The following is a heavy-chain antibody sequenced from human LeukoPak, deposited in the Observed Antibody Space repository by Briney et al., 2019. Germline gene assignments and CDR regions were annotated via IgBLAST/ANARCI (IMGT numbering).Heavy chain of an antibody. J-gene: IGHJ3*02. CDR2: INWNGGST. D-gene: IGHD5-12*01. V-gene: IGHV3-20*01. CDR1: GFTFDDYG. CDR3: ARDRGASSGYDYRAGAFDI. Sequence: PGGSLRLSCAASGFTFDDYGMSWVRQAPGKGLEWVSGINWNGGSTGYADSVKGRFTISRDNAKNSLYLQMNSLRAEDTALYHCARDRGASSGYDYRAGAFDIWGQGTMVTVSS.